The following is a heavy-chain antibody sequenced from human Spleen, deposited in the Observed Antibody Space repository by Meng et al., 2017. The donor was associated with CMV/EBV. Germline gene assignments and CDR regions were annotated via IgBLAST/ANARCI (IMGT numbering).Heavy chain of an antibody. D-gene: IGHD1-26*01. CDR3: AAISGSYPFDY. V-gene: IGHV1-2*02. J-gene: IGHJ4*02. CDR1: GYTFRDYY. Sequence: ASVKVSCKASGYTFRDYYIHWVRQTSGQGLEWMGWINPNSGGTNYAQKFQGRVTMTRDTSISTAYMELSRLRSDDTAVYYCAAISGSYPFDYWGQGTLVTVSS. CDR2: INPNSGGT.